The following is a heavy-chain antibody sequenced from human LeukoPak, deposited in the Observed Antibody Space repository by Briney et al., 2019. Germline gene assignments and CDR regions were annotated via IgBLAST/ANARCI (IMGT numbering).Heavy chain of an antibody. CDR3: ARGAAVVGHGGFDY. CDR1: GGTFSSYA. D-gene: IGHD2-2*01. CDR2: IIPIFGTA. V-gene: IGHV1-69*13. J-gene: IGHJ4*02. Sequence: GASVKVSCKASGGTFSSYAISWVRQAPGQGLEWMGGIIPIFGTANYAQKFQGRVTITADESTSTAYMELSSLRSEDTAVYYCARGAAVVGHGGFDYWGQGTLVTVSS.